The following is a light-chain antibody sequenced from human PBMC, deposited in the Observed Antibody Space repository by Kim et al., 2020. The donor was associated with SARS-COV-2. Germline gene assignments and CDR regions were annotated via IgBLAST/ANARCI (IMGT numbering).Light chain of an antibody. CDR3: SSYTSSSTPYVV. CDR1: SRDVCSYNR. V-gene: IGLV2-18*02. Sequence: SVTTSCTGNSRDVCSYNRESWYQQPPVTAPKLMIYEVSIRPSGIPYRFSGSKSGNTASLTISGLQAEDAADYYCSSYTSSSTPYVVFGGGTQLTVL. J-gene: IGLJ2*01. CDR2: EVS.